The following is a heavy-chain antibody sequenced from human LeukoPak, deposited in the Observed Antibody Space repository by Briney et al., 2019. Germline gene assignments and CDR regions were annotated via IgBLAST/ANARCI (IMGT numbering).Heavy chain of an antibody. Sequence: PSETLSLTCTVSGGSLTYYYWTWIRQSPGRRPEWIGYIYYSGSTNYNPSLKSRVTISVDTSKNQFSLKLSSVTAADTAVYYCARHDSNDAFDIWGQGTMVTVSS. J-gene: IGHJ3*02. CDR3: ARHDSNDAFDI. V-gene: IGHV4-59*01. D-gene: IGHD2-15*01. CDR1: GGSLTYYY. CDR2: IYYSGST.